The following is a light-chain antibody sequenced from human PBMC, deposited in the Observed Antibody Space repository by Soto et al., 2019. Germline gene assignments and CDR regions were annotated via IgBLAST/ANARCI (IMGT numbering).Light chain of an antibody. V-gene: IGKV3-11*01. Sequence: EIMVTQSPATLSLTKGERATLSCRASQRVNSYVACYQQQPGQAPTLLIYDASTRATGIPARFSGSGSATDFTLPISSLLPADFAVYYCHPLSEFPPIPSGQGTILEIK. CDR3: HPLSEFPPIP. J-gene: IGKJ5*01. CDR1: QRVNSY. CDR2: DAS.